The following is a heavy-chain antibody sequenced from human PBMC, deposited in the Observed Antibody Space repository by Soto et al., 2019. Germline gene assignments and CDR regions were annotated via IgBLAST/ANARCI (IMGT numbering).Heavy chain of an antibody. CDR2: IRNNGVST. CDR1: GFTFSTYS. Sequence: PGGSLRLSCSASGFTFSTYSMHWVRHAPGKGLEFVSVIRNNGVSTYYADSVKGRFTISRDNSNNTLSLQMRSLRPEDTAVYYCVKGGTSVSSAGFDYWGLGTLVTVSS. J-gene: IGHJ4*02. D-gene: IGHD3-22*01. V-gene: IGHV3-64D*06. CDR3: VKGGTSVSSAGFDY.